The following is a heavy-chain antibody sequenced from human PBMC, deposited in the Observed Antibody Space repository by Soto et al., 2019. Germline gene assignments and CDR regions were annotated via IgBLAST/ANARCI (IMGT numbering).Heavy chain of an antibody. V-gene: IGHV3-23*01. Sequence: GGSLRLSCAASGFTFTNYAMTWVRQAPGKGLEWVSIITGYSDNIHYLASVEGRFTISRDNSKNTLFLQVNSLRVEDTAVYYCAKHISGSRYSSLDSWGQGTLVTVSS. CDR2: ITGYSDNI. D-gene: IGHD2-15*01. CDR3: AKHISGSRYSSLDS. J-gene: IGHJ4*02. CDR1: GFTFTNYA.